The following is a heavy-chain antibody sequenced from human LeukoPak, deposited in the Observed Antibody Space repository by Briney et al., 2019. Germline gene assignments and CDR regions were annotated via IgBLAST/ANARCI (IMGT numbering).Heavy chain of an antibody. J-gene: IGHJ3*02. D-gene: IGHD3-16*01. V-gene: IGHV4-34*01. CDR3: ARRGRGAFDI. Sequence: SETLSLTCAVYGGSFSGYYWGWIRQPPGKGLEWIGEINHSGSTNYNPSLKSRVTISVDTSKNQFSLKLSSVTAADTAVYYCARRGRGAFDIWGQGTMVTVSS. CDR1: GGSFSGYY. CDR2: INHSGST.